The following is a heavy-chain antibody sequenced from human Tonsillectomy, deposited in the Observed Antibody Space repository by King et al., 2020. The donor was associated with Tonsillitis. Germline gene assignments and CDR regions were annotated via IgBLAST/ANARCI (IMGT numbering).Heavy chain of an antibody. Sequence: VQLVQSGAEVKKPGSSVKVSCKASGDTFSNYAISWVRQAPGQGLEWMGVIIPMFDTTNYAQKLQGRVTITADESRRTAYLELSSLRSEDTGMYYCARVGEGGPSSYYGMDVWGQGTTVTVSS. CDR3: ARVGEGGPSSYYGMDV. CDR1: GDTFSNYA. CDR2: IIPMFDTT. J-gene: IGHJ6*02. V-gene: IGHV1-69*01. D-gene: IGHD3-16*01.